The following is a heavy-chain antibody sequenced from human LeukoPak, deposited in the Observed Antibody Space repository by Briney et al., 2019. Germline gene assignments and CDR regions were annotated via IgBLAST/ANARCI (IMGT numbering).Heavy chain of an antibody. CDR2: INPNSGGT. CDR1: GYTFTGYY. J-gene: IGHJ5*02. D-gene: IGHD3-10*01. Sequence: ASVKVSCKASGYTFTGYYLHWVRQAPGQGLQWMGWINPNSGGTKYALTFQGRVTMTRDTSISTAHMELSRLTFDDTAVYFCARGGYYGLGNDFRFDPWGQGTLVTVSS. CDR3: ARGGYYGLGNDFRFDP. V-gene: IGHV1-2*02.